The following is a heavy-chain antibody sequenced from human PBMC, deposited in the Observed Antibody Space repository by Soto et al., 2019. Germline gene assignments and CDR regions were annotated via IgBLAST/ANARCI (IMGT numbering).Heavy chain of an antibody. Sequence: QVHLVQSGAEGKKPGASVKVSCKGSGYTFTSYGITWVRQAPGQGLEWMGWISAHNGNTDYAQKLQGRVTVTRDTSTSTAYMELRSLRSDDTAVYYCGRGRYGDYWGQGALVTVSS. CDR2: ISAHNGNT. D-gene: IGHD1-1*01. CDR3: GRGRYGDY. CDR1: GYTFTSYG. J-gene: IGHJ4*02. V-gene: IGHV1-18*01.